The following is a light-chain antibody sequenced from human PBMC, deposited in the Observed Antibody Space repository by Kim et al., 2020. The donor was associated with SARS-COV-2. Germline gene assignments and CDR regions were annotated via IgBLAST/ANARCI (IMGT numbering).Light chain of an antibody. CDR1: QGINRD. Sequence: ASVDDKVTISCRASQGINRDLALYQGKPGKAPKLLIFATSILQNGVPSRFSGSGSGTDYTLTVSSLQPEDFGSYYCQQLHTFPVTFGGGAKVDIK. CDR2: ATS. J-gene: IGKJ4*01. CDR3: QQLHTFPVT. V-gene: IGKV1-9*01.